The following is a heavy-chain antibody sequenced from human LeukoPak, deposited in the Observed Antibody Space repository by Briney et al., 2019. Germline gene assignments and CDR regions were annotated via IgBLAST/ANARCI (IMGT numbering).Heavy chain of an antibody. CDR2: ISSSSSTI. V-gene: IGHV3-48*04. CDR3: ARPLTMVRGVMLYFDY. D-gene: IGHD3-10*01. Sequence: GGSLRLSCAASGFTFSSYSMNWVRQAPGKGLEWVSYISSSSSTIYYADSVKGRFTISRDNAKNSLYLQMNSLRAEDTAVYYCARPLTMVRGVMLYFDYWGQGTLVTVSS. CDR1: GFTFSSYS. J-gene: IGHJ4*02.